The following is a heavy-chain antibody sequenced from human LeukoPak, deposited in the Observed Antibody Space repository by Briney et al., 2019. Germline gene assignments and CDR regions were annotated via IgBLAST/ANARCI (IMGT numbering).Heavy chain of an antibody. D-gene: IGHD3-22*01. CDR1: GGTFSSYA. Sequence: ASVNVSCKASGGTFSSYAISWVRQAPGQGLEWMGGIIPIFGTANYAQKFQGRVTITADESTSTAYMELSSLRSEDTAVYYCAREGYYDSSGYYYYMDVWGKGTTVTISS. J-gene: IGHJ6*03. CDR3: AREGYYDSSGYYYYMDV. CDR2: IIPIFGTA. V-gene: IGHV1-69*13.